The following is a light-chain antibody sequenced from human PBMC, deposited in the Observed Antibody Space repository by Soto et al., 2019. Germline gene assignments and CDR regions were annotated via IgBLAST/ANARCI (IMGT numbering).Light chain of an antibody. V-gene: IGKV3-11*01. J-gene: IGKJ4*01. CDR1: RGIDTY. CDR2: DAS. CDR3: QQRSSWPLT. Sequence: EIVLTQSTATLSLSPGERATLSCRASRGIDTYLAWYQQKRGQAPRLLIYDASNRTTGIPARFSGGGSGTDFTLSISSLETDDCAVYYCQQRSSWPLTFGGGTKVEIK.